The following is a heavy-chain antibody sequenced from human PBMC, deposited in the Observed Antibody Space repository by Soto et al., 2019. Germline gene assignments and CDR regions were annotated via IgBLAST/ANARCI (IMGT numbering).Heavy chain of an antibody. V-gene: IGHV3-30-3*01. CDR2: MSKDGSAK. D-gene: IGHD1-26*01. J-gene: IGHJ4*02. Sequence: QVQLVESGGGVVQPGRSLRLSCAASGFTFSSYAMYWVRQAPGKGLEWVAVMSKDGSAKFYADSVKGRFTISRDNSKNTLFLQMNSLRDDDTAVYYCARKTIDSGSRDCIDYWGQGTLVTVSS. CDR3: ARKTIDSGSRDCIDY. CDR1: GFTFSSYA.